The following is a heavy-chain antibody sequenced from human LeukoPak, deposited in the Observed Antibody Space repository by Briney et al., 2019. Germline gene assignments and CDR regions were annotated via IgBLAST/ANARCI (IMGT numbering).Heavy chain of an antibody. J-gene: IGHJ4*02. CDR2: IYPGDSDT. CDR1: GYIFTGHW. CDR3: ARQVSGWYSY. Sequence: GESLKISCKGSGYIFTGHWIGWVRQMPGKGLDWMGIIYPGDSDTRYSPSFQGQVTISADKSISTAYLQWSSLKASDTAIYYCARQVSGWYSYWGQGTLVTVSS. D-gene: IGHD6-19*01. V-gene: IGHV5-51*01.